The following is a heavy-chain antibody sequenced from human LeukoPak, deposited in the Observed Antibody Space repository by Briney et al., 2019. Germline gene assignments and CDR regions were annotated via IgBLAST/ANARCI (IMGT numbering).Heavy chain of an antibody. D-gene: IGHD4-11*01. CDR1: GFTFGTYS. CDR3: ATDPYSNGGNDY. V-gene: IGHV3-48*01. J-gene: IGHJ4*02. Sequence: PGGSLRLSCVVSGFTFGTYSMSWVRQAPGEGLEWIAYTSSSSVTIFYADSVKGRFTISRDNDKNSLYLQMQSLRAEDTAVYYCATDPYSNGGNDYWCQGTQVTVSS. CDR2: TSSSSVTI.